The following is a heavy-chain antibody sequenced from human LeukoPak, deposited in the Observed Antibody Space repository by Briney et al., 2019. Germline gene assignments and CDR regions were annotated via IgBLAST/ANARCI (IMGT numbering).Heavy chain of an antibody. CDR2: IIPIFGTA. V-gene: IGHV1-69*01. CDR3: ARGYCSSTSCYPITIHSH. CDR1: GGTFSSYA. D-gene: IGHD2-2*01. J-gene: IGHJ4*02. Sequence: SVKVSCKASGGTFSSYAISWVRQAPGQGLEWMGGIIPIFGTANYAQKFQGIVTITADESTSTAYMELSSLRSEDTAVYYCARGYCSSTSCYPITIHSHWGQGTLVTVSS.